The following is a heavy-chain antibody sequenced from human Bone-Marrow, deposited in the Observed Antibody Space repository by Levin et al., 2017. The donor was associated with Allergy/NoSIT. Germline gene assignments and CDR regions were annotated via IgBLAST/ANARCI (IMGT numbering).Heavy chain of an antibody. CDR3: AKAGGGNWDVGMDV. J-gene: IGHJ6*02. D-gene: IGHD4-23*01. Sequence: GGSLRLSCAASGFTFSSYAMSWVRQPPGRGLEWVSAISGSGGTTKYTDSVKGRFTISRDNSKKMLYLQMNSLRADDTAEYYCAKAGGGNWDVGMDVWGQGTTVTVSS. V-gene: IGHV3-23*01. CDR2: ISGSGGTT. CDR1: GFTFSSYA.